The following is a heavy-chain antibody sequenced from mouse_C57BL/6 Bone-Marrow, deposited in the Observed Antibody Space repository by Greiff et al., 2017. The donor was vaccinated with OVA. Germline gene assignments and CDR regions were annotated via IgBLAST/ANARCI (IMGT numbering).Heavy chain of an antibody. Sequence: VQLQQPGAELVRPGTSVKLSCKASGYTFTSYWMHWVKQRPGQGLEWIGVIDPSDSYTNYNQKFKGKATLTVDTSSSTAYMQLSSLTSEDSAVYYCARSSYYGSSFFDYWGQGTTLTVSS. CDR1: GYTFTSYW. CDR3: ARSSYYGSSFFDY. J-gene: IGHJ2*01. CDR2: IDPSDSYT. V-gene: IGHV1-59*01. D-gene: IGHD1-1*01.